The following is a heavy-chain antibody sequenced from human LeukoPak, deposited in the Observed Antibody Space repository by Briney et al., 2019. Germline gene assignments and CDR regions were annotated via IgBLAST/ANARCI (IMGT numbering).Heavy chain of an antibody. CDR3: AVDCSSPSCYGQSAFDI. V-gene: IGHV3-23*01. Sequence: GGSLRLSCAASGFTLSNYAVTWVRQAPGKGLEWVSAISTGGDRAYYADSVKGRFTTSRDSSRNTLYLQLNSLRAEDTAIYYCAVDCSSPSCYGQSAFDIWGQGTMVTVSS. CDR1: GFTLSNYA. CDR2: ISTGGDRA. J-gene: IGHJ3*02. D-gene: IGHD2-2*01.